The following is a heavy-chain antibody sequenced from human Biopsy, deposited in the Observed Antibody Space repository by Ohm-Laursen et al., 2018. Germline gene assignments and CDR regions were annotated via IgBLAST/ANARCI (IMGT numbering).Heavy chain of an antibody. CDR2: IYYSGST. CDR3: ARATNSTGWPYYDFYGMDV. CDR1: GGSISSDY. D-gene: IGHD2/OR15-2a*01. V-gene: IGHV4-59*01. J-gene: IGHJ6*02. Sequence: TLSLTCTVSGGSISSDYWSWIRQTPGKGLEWIGDIYYSGSTNYNPSLKSRVTISVDTSKNQFSLRLNSVTAADTAVYYCARATNSTGWPYYDFYGMDVWGQGTTVTVSS.